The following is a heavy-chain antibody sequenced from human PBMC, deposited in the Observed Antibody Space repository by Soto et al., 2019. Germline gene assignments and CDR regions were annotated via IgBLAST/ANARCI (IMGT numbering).Heavy chain of an antibody. CDR1: GYTFSNYG. V-gene: IGHV1-18*01. Sequence: GASVKVSSKTSGYTFSNYGINWVRQAPGQGLEWMGWISGYNGNTNYAQTVQGRVTMTTDTSTGTVYMELRSLKSDDTAIYYCSRFIMVGGWFDPNYYHGMDVWGQGTTVTVS. CDR3: SRFIMVGGWFDPNYYHGMDV. D-gene: IGHD6-19*01. CDR2: ISGYNGNT. J-gene: IGHJ6*02.